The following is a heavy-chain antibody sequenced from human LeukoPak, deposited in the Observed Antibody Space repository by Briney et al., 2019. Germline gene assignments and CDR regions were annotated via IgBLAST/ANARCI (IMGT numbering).Heavy chain of an antibody. CDR3: ARDVMGTNDY. CDR2: ITGDDGST. Sequence: ASVKVSCKASGYTFTTYAMHWVRQAPGQRLEWMEWITGDDGSTRYAQKFQGRITITRDTSATTSYMEVRSLRSEDTAIYYCARDVMGTNDYWGQGTLVTVSS. J-gene: IGHJ4*02. D-gene: IGHD1-7*01. CDR1: GYTFTTYA. V-gene: IGHV1-3*01.